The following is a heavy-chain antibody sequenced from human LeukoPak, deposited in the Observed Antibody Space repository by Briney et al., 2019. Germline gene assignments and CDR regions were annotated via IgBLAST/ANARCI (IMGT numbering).Heavy chain of an antibody. Sequence: SVNVSCKACGYTFTDYLMHWVRPAPGQGLEWMGRINPSSGGKNHPHKLQGRGTITSRISIHTAYLAVNRLRSDDTAVYDCARDDGGDSSVYNTIVYWGQGTLVTVSS. J-gene: IGHJ4*02. CDR1: GYTFTDYL. D-gene: IGHD3-22*01. CDR2: INPSSGGK. V-gene: IGHV1-2*02. CDR3: ARDDGGDSSVYNTIVY.